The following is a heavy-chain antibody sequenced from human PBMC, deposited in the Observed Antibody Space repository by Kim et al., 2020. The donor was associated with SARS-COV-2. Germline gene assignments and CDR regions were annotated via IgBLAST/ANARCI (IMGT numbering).Heavy chain of an antibody. CDR3: ERETRGSSAIDY. CDR2: VYYSGST. CDR1: GGSISSSSHY. J-gene: IGHJ4*02. D-gene: IGHD1-26*01. V-gene: IGHV4-39*02. Sequence: SETLSLTCTVSGGSISSSSHYWAWIRQPPGKGLEWIGSVYYSGSTSYNPSLKSRVTIAVDTSKYQFSLKLSSVTAADTALFYCERETRGSSAIDYWGQGT.